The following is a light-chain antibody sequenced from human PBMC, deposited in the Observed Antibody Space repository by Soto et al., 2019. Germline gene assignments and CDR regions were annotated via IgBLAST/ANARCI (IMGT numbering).Light chain of an antibody. CDR2: EVS. V-gene: IGLV2-14*01. Sequence: QSALTQPASVSGSPGQSITISCTGASSDVGGYNYVSWYQHHPGKAPKLMIYEVSYRPSGVSSRFSGSKSGNTASLTISGLQAEDEADYYCSSYTSSNTWVFGGGTQLTVL. J-gene: IGLJ3*02. CDR1: SSDVGGYNY. CDR3: SSYTSSNTWV.